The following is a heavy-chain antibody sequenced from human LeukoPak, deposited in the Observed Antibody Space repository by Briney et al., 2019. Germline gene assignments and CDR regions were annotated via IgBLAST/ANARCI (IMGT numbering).Heavy chain of an antibody. J-gene: IGHJ4*02. V-gene: IGHV3-23*01. Sequence: ETLSLTCTVSGGSIGTYYWSWVRQAPGKGLEWVSAISGSGGSTYYADSVKGRFTISRDNSKNTLYLQMNSLRAEDTAVYYCAKGGIWGQGTLVTVSS. CDR2: ISGSGGST. CDR1: GGSIGTYY. D-gene: IGHD3-10*01. CDR3: AKGGI.